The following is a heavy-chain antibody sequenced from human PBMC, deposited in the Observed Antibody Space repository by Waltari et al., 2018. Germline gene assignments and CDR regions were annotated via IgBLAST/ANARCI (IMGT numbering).Heavy chain of an antibody. V-gene: IGHV1-8*03. CDR3: ARDRWEPRV. CDR2: MNPKSGNT. D-gene: IGHD1-26*01. Sequence: QVQLVQSGAEVKKPGASVKVSCKASGYTFINYDINWVRQASGQGLEWMRWMNPKSGNTGYAQKFQGRVTITWNTSISTVYMELSSLRSDDTAVYYCARDRWEPRVWGQGTLVTVSS. CDR1: GYTFINYD. J-gene: IGHJ4*02.